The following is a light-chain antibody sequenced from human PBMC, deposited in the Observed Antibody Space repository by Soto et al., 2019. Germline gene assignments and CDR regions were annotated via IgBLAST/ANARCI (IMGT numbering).Light chain of an antibody. J-gene: IGKJ4*01. V-gene: IGKV1-5*03. Sequence: DIQMTQSPSTLFASVGDGVTITCRASQNIGTLLDWYQQKPGQAPMFLMYKASILERGVPSSFSGSGSGTEFNLTISSVQPDDFATYFCQQYTTYPLTLGQRSKLESK. CDR3: QQYTTYPLT. CDR2: KAS. CDR1: QNIGTL.